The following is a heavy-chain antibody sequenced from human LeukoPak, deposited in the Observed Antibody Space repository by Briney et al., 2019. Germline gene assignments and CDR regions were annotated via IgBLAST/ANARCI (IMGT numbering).Heavy chain of an antibody. V-gene: IGHV3-23*01. CDR3: AKDGKYSSGGSCHYYYYYGMDV. J-gene: IGHJ6*02. D-gene: IGHD2-15*01. CDR2: ISGSGGST. Sequence: PGGSLRLSCAASGCTFSSYAMSWVRQAPGKGLEWVSAISGSGGSTYYADSVKGRFTISRDNSKNTLDLQMNSLRAEDTAVYYCAKDGKYSSGGSCHYYYYYGMDVWGQGTTVTVSS. CDR1: GCTFSSYA.